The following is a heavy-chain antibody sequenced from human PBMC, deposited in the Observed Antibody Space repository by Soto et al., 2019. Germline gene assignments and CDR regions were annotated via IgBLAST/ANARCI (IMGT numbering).Heavy chain of an antibody. CDR3: ARDRRITGTTWRWFDP. D-gene: IGHD1-7*01. CDR1: GYTFTSYA. J-gene: IGHJ5*02. V-gene: IGHV1-69*06. Sequence: SVKVSCKASGYTFTSYAISWVRQAPGQGLEWMGGIIPIFGTANYAQKFQGRVTITADKSTSTAYMELSGLRSEDTAVYYCARDRRITGTTWRWFDPWGQGTLVTVSS. CDR2: IIPIFGTA.